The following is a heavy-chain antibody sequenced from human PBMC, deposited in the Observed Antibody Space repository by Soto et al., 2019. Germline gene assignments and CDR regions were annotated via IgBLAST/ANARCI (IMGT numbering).Heavy chain of an antibody. CDR1: GFTFSNAW. V-gene: IGHV3-15*01. CDR3: TTGVTSRGMDV. J-gene: IGHJ6*02. D-gene: IGHD2-21*02. CDR2: IKTKTDGGTT. Sequence: EVQLVESGGGLVKPGGSLRLSCAASGFTFSNAWMSWVRQAPGKGLEWVGRIKTKTDGGTTDYAAPVKGRFTISRDDSKNTLYLQMNSLKTEDTAVYYCTTGVTSRGMDVWGQGTKVTVSS.